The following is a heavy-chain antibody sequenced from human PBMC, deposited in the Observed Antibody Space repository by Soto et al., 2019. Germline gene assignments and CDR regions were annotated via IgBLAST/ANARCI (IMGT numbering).Heavy chain of an antibody. Sequence: QVHLVESGGGVVQPGRSLRVSCAASGFTFSNYVMHWVRQAPGKGLEWVAVVSYDGSKQFYADSVEGRFTISRDSSKSTLYLHMDNLRDEDTAVYYCARDRVYYYDNSGYYNFDYWGQGTLVTVSS. CDR1: GFTFSNYV. J-gene: IGHJ4*02. D-gene: IGHD3-22*01. CDR3: ARDRVYYYDNSGYYNFDY. CDR2: VSYDGSKQ. V-gene: IGHV3-30-3*01.